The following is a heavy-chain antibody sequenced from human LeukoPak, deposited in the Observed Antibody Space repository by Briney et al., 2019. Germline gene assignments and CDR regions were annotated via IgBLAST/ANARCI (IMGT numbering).Heavy chain of an antibody. D-gene: IGHD2-2*01. Sequence: ISXDVSNKHYADSVKGRFTISRDNSKNTLYLQMNSLRVEDTAVYYCARDRGDCSSSTCYRPADCWGQGTLVTVSS. CDR3: ARDRGDCSSSTCYRPADC. J-gene: IGHJ4*02. V-gene: IGHV3-30*03. CDR2: ISXDVSNK.